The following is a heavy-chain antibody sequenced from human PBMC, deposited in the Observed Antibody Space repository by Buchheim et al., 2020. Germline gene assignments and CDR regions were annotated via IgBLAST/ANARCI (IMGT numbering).Heavy chain of an antibody. V-gene: IGHV3-30*18. CDR3: AKSSKAYYDFWSGPGY. D-gene: IGHD3-3*01. CDR2: ISYDGSNK. Sequence: QVQLVESGGGVVQPGRSLRLSCAASGFTFSSYGMHWVRQAPGKGLEWVAVISYDGSNKYYADSVRGRFTISRDNSKNTLYLQMNSLRAEDTAVYYCAKSSKAYYDFWSGPGYWGQGTL. J-gene: IGHJ4*02. CDR1: GFTFSSYG.